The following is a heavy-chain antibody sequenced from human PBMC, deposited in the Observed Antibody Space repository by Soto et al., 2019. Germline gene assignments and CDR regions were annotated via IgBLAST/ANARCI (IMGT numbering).Heavy chain of an antibody. J-gene: IGHJ4*02. CDR2: RYYSGST. Sequence: ASETLSLTCTVSDGSVSSGIYYWSWIRQPPGKGLEWIGYRYYSGSTNYNPSLKSRVTISVDTSKNQFSLKLNSVTAADTAVYYCARDLSGRWLQYDYWGQATLVTVSS. CDR3: ARDLSGRWLQYDY. CDR1: DGSVSSGIYY. V-gene: IGHV4-61*01. D-gene: IGHD5-12*01.